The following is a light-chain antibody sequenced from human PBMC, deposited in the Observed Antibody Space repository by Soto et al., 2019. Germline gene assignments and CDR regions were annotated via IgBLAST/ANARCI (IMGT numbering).Light chain of an antibody. CDR2: DVS. Sequence: QSVLTQPASVSGSPGQSITISCTGTSSDVGGYNYVSWYQQHPGKAPKLMIYDVSNRPSGVSNRFSGSKSGSTASLTISGLQAEDEADYYCSSYTSSSIVYVFGTGTKVTVL. V-gene: IGLV2-14*01. CDR1: SSDVGGYNY. J-gene: IGLJ1*01. CDR3: SSYTSSSIVYV.